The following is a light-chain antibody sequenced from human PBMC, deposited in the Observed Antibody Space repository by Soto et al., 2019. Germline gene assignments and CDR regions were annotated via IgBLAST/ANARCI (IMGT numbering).Light chain of an antibody. CDR1: QRISNSY. CDR2: GAS. V-gene: IGKV3-20*01. Sequence: DIVLTQSRSTLSLSPGGRSTLSCMASQRISNSYLAWYQQKPGQAPRPLMYGASSRATGIPERFSVSGSVTDFTLTISRLETEDFAVYVGQQYGSSPRTFCQGTKVDI. J-gene: IGKJ1*01. CDR3: QQYGSSPRT.